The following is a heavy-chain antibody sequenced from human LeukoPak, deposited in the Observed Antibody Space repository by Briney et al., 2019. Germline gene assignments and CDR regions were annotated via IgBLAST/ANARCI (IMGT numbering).Heavy chain of an antibody. J-gene: IGHJ6*04. D-gene: IGHD5-12*01. CDR1: GFTFSSYE. V-gene: IGHV3-48*03. CDR3: ARPVNYGGYDYYYYGMDV. Sequence: GGSLRLFCAASGFTFSSYEMNCFRQAPGKGLEWISYISTTANSIYYVDSVKGRFTTSRDSAKNSLYLQMSSLRAEDTAVYYCARPVNYGGYDYYYYGMDVWGKGTTVTVSS. CDR2: ISTTANSI.